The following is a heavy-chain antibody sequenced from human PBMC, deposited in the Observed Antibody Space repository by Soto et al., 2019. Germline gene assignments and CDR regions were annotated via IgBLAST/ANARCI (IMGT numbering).Heavy chain of an antibody. Sequence: QVQLVESGGGVVQPGRSLRLSCAASGFTFSSYAMHWVRQAPGKGLEWVAVISYDGSNKYYADSVKGRFTISRDNSKNTLYLQMNSLRAEDTAVYYCARDHLDFLEWLRALGYYFDYWGQGTLVTVSS. J-gene: IGHJ4*02. CDR1: GFTFSSYA. V-gene: IGHV3-30-3*01. CDR3: ARDHLDFLEWLRALGYYFDY. D-gene: IGHD3-3*01. CDR2: ISYDGSNK.